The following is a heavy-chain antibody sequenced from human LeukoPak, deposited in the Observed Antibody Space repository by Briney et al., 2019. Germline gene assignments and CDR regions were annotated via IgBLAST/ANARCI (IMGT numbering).Heavy chain of an antibody. D-gene: IGHD3-22*01. CDR1: GLTVSSNY. CDR2: IYSGGST. Sequence: GGSLRLSCAASGLTVSSNYMSWVRQAPGKGLEWVSVIYSGGSTYYADSVTGRFTISRDNSKNTLYLQMNSLRAEDTAVYYCARGGDSSGYTAPFFDYWGQGTLVTVSS. V-gene: IGHV3-53*01. CDR3: ARGGDSSGYTAPFFDY. J-gene: IGHJ4*02.